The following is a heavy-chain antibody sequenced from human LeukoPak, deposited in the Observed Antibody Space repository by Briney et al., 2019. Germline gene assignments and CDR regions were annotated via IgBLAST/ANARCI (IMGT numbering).Heavy chain of an antibody. CDR2: ISYDGSNK. J-gene: IGHJ4*02. CDR3: AKAKPPYSSGWYGDFDY. V-gene: IGHV3-30*18. CDR1: GFTFSSYG. D-gene: IGHD6-19*01. Sequence: PGGSLRLSCAASGFTFSSYGMHWVRQAPGKGLEWVAVISYDGSNKYYADSVKGRFTISRDNSKNTLYLQMNSLRAEDTAVYYCAKAKPPYSSGWYGDFDYWGQGTLVTVSS.